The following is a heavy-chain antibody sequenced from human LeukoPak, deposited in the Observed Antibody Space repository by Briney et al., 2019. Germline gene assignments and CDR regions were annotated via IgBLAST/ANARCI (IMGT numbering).Heavy chain of an antibody. J-gene: IGHJ4*02. CDR2: ISAYNGNT. Sequence: GASVKVSCKASGYTFSSYGISWVRQAPGQGLQWMGWISAYNGNTNYAQKLQGRVAMTTDTSTSTVYMELSSLRSEDTAVYYCAREAGGYRYFDYWGQGTLVTVSS. V-gene: IGHV1-18*01. CDR3: AREAGGYRYFDY. CDR1: GYTFSSYG. D-gene: IGHD3-16*02.